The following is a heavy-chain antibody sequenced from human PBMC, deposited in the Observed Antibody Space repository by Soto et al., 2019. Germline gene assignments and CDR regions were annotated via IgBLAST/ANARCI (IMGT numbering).Heavy chain of an antibody. J-gene: IGHJ6*03. D-gene: IGHD2-15*01. CDR3: ARGWGYCSGGSCYKDYYYYMDV. CDR2: INHSGST. V-gene: IGHV4-34*01. CDR1: GGSFSGYY. Sequence: SETLSLTCAVYGGSFSGYYWSWIRQPPGKGLEWIGEINHSGSTNYTPSLKSRVTISVDTSKNQFSLKLSSVTAADTAVYYCARGWGYCSGGSCYKDYYYYMDVWGKGTTVTVSS.